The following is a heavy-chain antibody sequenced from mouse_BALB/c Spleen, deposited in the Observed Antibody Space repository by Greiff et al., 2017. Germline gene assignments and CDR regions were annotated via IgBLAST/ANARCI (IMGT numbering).Heavy chain of an antibody. Sequence: DVMLVESGGGLVQPGGSRKLSCAASGFTFSSFGMHWVRQAPEKGLEWVAYISSGSSTIYYADTVKGRFTISRDNPKNTLFLQMTSLRSEDTAMYYCARYYGDWYFDVWGAGTTVTVSS. D-gene: IGHD1-1*01. J-gene: IGHJ1*01. V-gene: IGHV5-17*02. CDR1: GFTFSSFG. CDR2: ISSGSSTI. CDR3: ARYYGDWYFDV.